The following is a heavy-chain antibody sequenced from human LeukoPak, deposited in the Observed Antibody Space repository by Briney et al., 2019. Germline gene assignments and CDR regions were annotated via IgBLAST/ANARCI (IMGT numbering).Heavy chain of an antibody. Sequence: SETLSLTCTVSGGSISSYYWSWIRLSPGKGLEWIGYIYYTGATYYNPSLKSRVTISLDTSKNQFSLKLSSVTAADTAVYYCARGYYYDSSGYYSFVIWGQGALVTVSS. J-gene: IGHJ4*02. CDR3: ARGYYYDSSGYYSFVI. CDR1: GGSISSYY. D-gene: IGHD3-22*01. CDR2: IYYTGAT. V-gene: IGHV4-59*01.